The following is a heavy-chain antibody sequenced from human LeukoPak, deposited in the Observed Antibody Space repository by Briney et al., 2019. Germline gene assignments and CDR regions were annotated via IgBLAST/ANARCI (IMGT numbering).Heavy chain of an antibody. Sequence: GGSLRLSCAASGFTLSTYWMSWVRQAPGKGLEWVANINQDGSETYYVDPVQGRFTISRDNAKNSLYLQMNSLRAEDTAVYYCARDLSYWGQGTLVTVSS. J-gene: IGHJ4*02. CDR2: INQDGSET. CDR3: ARDLSY. V-gene: IGHV3-7*01. CDR1: GFTLSTYW.